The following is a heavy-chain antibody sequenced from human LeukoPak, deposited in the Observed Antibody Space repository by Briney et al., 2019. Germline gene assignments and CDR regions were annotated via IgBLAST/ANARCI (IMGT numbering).Heavy chain of an antibody. CDR3: ARGGDSSVGIDY. Sequence: ASLKVSSKPSGYTFTIYYMHSVSQAPQQRVGWMGIINPSGGRACYAQKFQGRVTMTRDMSTSTFYMELSSLRSEDTAVYYCARGGDSSVGIDYWGQGTLVTVSS. V-gene: IGHV1-46*01. CDR2: INPSGGRA. D-gene: IGHD3-22*01. J-gene: IGHJ4*02. CDR1: GYTFTIYY.